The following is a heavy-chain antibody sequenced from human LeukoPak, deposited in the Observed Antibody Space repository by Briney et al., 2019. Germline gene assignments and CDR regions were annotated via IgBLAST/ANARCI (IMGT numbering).Heavy chain of an antibody. D-gene: IGHD4-23*01. CDR3: ARVNYDYYYYMDV. V-gene: IGHV4-30-4*08. Sequence: TSQTLSLTCTVSGGSISSGDYCWSWIRQPPGKGLEWIGYIYYSGSTYYNPSLKSRVTISVDTSKNQFSLKLSSVTAADTAVYYCARVNYDYYYYMDVWGKGTTVTVSS. J-gene: IGHJ6*03. CDR2: IYYSGST. CDR1: GGSISSGDYC.